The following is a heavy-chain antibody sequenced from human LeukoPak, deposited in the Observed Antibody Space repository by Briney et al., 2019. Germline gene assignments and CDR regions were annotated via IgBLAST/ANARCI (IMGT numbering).Heavy chain of an antibody. D-gene: IGHD4-17*01. CDR1: GFTVSSNY. CDR2: IYSGGST. J-gene: IGHJ4*02. V-gene: IGHV3-53*01. Sequence: GGSLRLSCAASGFTVSSNYMSWVRQAPGKGLEWVSVIYSGGSTYYADSVKGRFTISRDNSKNTLYLQMNSLRAEDTAVYYCARDATMTTVIPFDYWGQGILVTVSS. CDR3: ARDATMTTVIPFDY.